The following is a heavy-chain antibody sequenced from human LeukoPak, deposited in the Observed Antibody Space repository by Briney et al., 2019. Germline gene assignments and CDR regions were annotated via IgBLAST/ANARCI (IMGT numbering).Heavy chain of an antibody. CDR2: ISWNSGSI. V-gene: IGHV3-9*01. D-gene: IGHD3-10*01. CDR1: GFTFDDYA. CDR3: AKDRRAGSYDY. Sequence: PGGSLRLSCAASGFTFDDYAMHWVRQTPGKGLEWVSSISWNSGSIVYADSVKGRFTISRDNAKNTLYLQMNSLRAEDTAVYYCAKDRRAGSYDYWGQGTLVTVSS. J-gene: IGHJ4*02.